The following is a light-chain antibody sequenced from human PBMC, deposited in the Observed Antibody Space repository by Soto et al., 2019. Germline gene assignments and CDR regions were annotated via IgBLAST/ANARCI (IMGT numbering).Light chain of an antibody. Sequence: EIVMTPSPATLSVSPGERATLSCRASQSISSNLAWYQQRPGQAPRLLIYHASTRATGIPDRFSGSGSGTEFTLTISSLQSEDFAVYYCQQYTVWPFTFGGGTKVDIK. CDR2: HAS. CDR3: QQYTVWPFT. J-gene: IGKJ4*01. V-gene: IGKV3-15*01. CDR1: QSISSN.